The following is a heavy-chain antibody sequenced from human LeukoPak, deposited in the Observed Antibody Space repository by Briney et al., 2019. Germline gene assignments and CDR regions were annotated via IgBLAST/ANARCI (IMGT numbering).Heavy chain of an antibody. V-gene: IGHV3-33*08. J-gene: IGHJ3*02. D-gene: IGHD3-16*01. Sequence: PGGSLRLSCTASGFTFSTYWMSCVRQAPGKGLEWVAVIWYDGSNKYYADSVKGRFTISRDNSKNTLYLQMNSLRAEDTAVYYCAKGDGAFDIWGQGTMVTVSS. CDR1: GFTFSTYW. CDR2: IWYDGSNK. CDR3: AKGDGAFDI.